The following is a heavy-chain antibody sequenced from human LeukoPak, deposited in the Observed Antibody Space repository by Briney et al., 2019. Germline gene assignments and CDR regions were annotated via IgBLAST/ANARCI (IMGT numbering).Heavy chain of an antibody. CDR1: GCTFTSYY. D-gene: IGHD6-13*01. J-gene: IGHJ5*02. V-gene: IGHV1-46*01. CDR3: ARSFRQQLVGSFDP. CDR2: INPSGGST. Sequence: GASVTVSCKASGCTFTSYYMHWVRQARGQGVEWMGIINPSGGSTSYAQKFLCRVTMTRDTSTSTVYMELSSLRSEDTAVYYCARSFRQQLVGSFDPWGQGTLVTVSS.